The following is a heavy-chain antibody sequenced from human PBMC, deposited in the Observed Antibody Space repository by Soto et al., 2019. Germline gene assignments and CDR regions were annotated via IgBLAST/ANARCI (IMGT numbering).Heavy chain of an antibody. CDR2: INAGNGNT. CDR1: GYTFTSYA. V-gene: IGHV1-3*01. Sequence: QVQLVQSGAEVKKPGASVKVSCKASGYTFTSYAMHWVRQAPGQRLXXXGWINAGNGNTKYSQKFQGRVTITRDTXXXXXXXXXXXXXXXXXXXXXXXXXXXXXXXXXXXGMDVWGQGTTVTVSS. J-gene: IGHJ6*02. CDR3: XXXXXXXXXXXXXGMDV.